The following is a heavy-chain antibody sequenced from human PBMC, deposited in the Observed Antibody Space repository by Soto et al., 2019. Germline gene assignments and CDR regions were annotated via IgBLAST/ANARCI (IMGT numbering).Heavy chain of an antibody. V-gene: IGHV2-5*02. CDR3: AHSLIPNWGSRGAFDY. J-gene: IGHJ4*02. D-gene: IGHD7-27*01. CDR1: GFSLSTSGVG. CDR2: IYWDDDK. Sequence: QITLKESGPTLVKPTQTLTLTCTFSGFSLSTSGVGVGWIRQPPGKALEWLALIYWDDDKRYSPSLKSRRTSTKDTSKNQVVLTMTNMDPVDTATYYCAHSLIPNWGSRGAFDYWGQGTLVTVSS.